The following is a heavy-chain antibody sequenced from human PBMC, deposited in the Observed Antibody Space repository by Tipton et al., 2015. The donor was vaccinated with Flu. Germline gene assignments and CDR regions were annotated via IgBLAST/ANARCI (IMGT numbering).Heavy chain of an antibody. V-gene: IGHV4-34*01. D-gene: IGHD2-2*01. CDR2: INHSGST. CDR1: GGSLSGYC. CDR3: ARDLFAPDIVVVPGVMGYYYGMDV. J-gene: IGHJ6*02. Sequence: TLSLTCAVYGGSLSGYCWSWIRQSPGKGLEWIGEINHSGSTNYSPSLESRVTISVDTSTKQLSLNLSSVTAADTAVYYCARDLFAPDIVVVPGVMGYYYGMDVWGQGTTVTVSS.